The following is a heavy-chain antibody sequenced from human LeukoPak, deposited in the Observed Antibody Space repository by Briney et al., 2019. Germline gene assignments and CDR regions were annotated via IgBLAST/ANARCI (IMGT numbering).Heavy chain of an antibody. D-gene: IGHD5-18*01. CDR1: GYSFNSYW. V-gene: IGHV5-51*01. CDR2: IYTRDSDT. J-gene: IGHJ5*02. CDR3: ARHVGAYSYGLTRFDP. Sequence: GESLKISCKGSGYSFNSYWIGWVRQMPGKGLEWMGIIYTRDSDTRYRPSFQGQVTISADKSISTAYLQWSSLKASDTGMYYCARHVGAYSYGLTRFDPWGQGTLVTVSS.